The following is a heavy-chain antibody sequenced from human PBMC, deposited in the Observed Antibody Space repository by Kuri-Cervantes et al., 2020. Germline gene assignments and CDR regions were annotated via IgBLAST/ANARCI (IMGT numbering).Heavy chain of an antibody. CDR2: IYHSGSA. V-gene: IGHV4-4*02. CDR3: AIKGYDSSGDLFDY. J-gene: IGHJ4*02. Sequence: SETLSLTCAVSGGSISSSNWWSWVRQSPVKGLEWIGEIYHSGSADYNPSLKSRVTISVDTSKNQFSLKLSSVTAADTAVYYCAIKGYDSSGDLFDYWGQGTLVTVSS. D-gene: IGHD3-22*01. CDR1: GGSISSSNW.